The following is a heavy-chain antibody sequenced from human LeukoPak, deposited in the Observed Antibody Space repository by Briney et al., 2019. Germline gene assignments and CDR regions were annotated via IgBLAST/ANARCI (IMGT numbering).Heavy chain of an antibody. CDR2: IYYSGST. D-gene: IGHD3-10*01. CDR1: GGSISSGGYY. Sequence: SQTLSLTCTVSGGSISSGGYYWSWIRQHPGKGLEWIGYIYYSGSTYYNPSLKSRVTMSVDTSKNQFSLKLSSVTAADTAVYYCARAQGFGESSNWFDPWGQGTLVTVSS. V-gene: IGHV4-31*03. J-gene: IGHJ5*02. CDR3: ARAQGFGESSNWFDP.